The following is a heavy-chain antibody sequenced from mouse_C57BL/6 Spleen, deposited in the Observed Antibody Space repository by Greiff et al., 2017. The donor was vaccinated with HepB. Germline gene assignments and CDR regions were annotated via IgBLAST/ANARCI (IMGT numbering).Heavy chain of an antibody. CDR2: SGGGGNT. CDR3: ARHNWYFDV. J-gene: IGHJ1*03. CDR1: GFTFSSYT. Sequence: EVQGVESGGGLVKPGGSLKLSCAASGFTFSSYTISGGGGNTYYPDSVKGRFTISRDNAKNTLYLQMSSLRSEDTALYYCARHNWYFDVWGTGTTVTVSS. V-gene: IGHV5-9*01.